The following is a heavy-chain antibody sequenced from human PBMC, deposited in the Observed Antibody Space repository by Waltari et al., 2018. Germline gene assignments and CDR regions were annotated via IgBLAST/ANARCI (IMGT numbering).Heavy chain of an antibody. V-gene: IGHV4-38-2*01. CDR1: GYSISSGYY. J-gene: IGHJ4*02. CDR2: IYHSGST. Sequence: QVQLQESGPGLVKPSETLSLTCAVSGYSISSGYYWGWIRQPPGKGLEWIGSIYHSGSTDYNPSVKSRVNISVDTAKNQFSLKLRSVTAADTAAYYCGAEQWLVGEDYWGQGTLVTVSS. D-gene: IGHD6-19*01. CDR3: GAEQWLVGEDY.